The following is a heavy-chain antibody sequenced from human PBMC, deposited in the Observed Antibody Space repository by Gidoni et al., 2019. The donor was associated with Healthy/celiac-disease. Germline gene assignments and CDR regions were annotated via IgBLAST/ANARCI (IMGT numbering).Heavy chain of an antibody. CDR3: AKDGIGCTNGVCDFGWFDP. CDR1: GFTFSSYG. J-gene: IGHJ5*02. Sequence: QVQLVESGGGVVQPGRSLRLSCAASGFTFSSYGMHWVRQAPGKGLEWVAVISYDGSNKYYADSVKGRFTISRDNSKNTLYLQMNSLRAEDTAVYYCAKDGIGCTNGVCDFGWFDPWGQGTLVTVSS. CDR2: ISYDGSNK. V-gene: IGHV3-30*18. D-gene: IGHD2-8*01.